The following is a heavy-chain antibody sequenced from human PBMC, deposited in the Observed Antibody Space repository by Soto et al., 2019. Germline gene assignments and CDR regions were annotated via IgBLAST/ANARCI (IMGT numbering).Heavy chain of an antibody. CDR1: GFSVITTGEG. D-gene: IGHD6-19*01. CDR3: AQAPSVARRNWYFDV. CDR2: IYWDDST. J-gene: IGHJ2*01. Sequence: QITLKESGPTVVKPTQTLTLTCTFSGFSVITTGEGVAWSRQPPGKALEWLAFIYWDDSTLYSPSLRSRLTITSDTSKNQVVLTMTNVDPADTATYLCAQAPSVARRNWYFDVWGRGTLVTVSS. V-gene: IGHV2-5*02.